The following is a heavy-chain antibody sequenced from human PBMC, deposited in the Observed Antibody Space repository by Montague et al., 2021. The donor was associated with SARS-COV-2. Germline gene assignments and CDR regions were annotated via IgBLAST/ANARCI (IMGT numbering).Heavy chain of an antibody. D-gene: IGHD2-21*02. CDR3: VVVVPAMRPRSDY. Sequence: SETLSLTCAVYGGSFSVYYWGWIRQPPGKGLEWIGEINHSGSTNXNPSLKSRVTISSDTSKNQFSLKLNSVTAADTAVYFCVVVVPAMRPRSDYWGQGTLVTVSS. CDR1: GGSFSVYY. CDR2: INHSGST. J-gene: IGHJ4*02. V-gene: IGHV4-34*01.